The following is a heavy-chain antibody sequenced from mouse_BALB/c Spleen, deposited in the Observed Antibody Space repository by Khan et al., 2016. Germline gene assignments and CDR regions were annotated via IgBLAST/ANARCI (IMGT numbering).Heavy chain of an antibody. CDR2: INTETGEP. CDR3: ARSRGSSYDYYAMDY. D-gene: IGHD1-1*01. CDR1: GYTFTDYS. V-gene: IGHV9-2-1*01. J-gene: IGHJ4*01. Sequence: QIQLVQSGPELKKPGETVKISCKASGYTFTDYSMHWVKQAPGKGLKWMGWINTETGEPTYADDFKGRFAFSLDTSVSTAYLQTSSRKNEDRATYCCARSRGSSYDYYAMDYWGQGTSVTVSS.